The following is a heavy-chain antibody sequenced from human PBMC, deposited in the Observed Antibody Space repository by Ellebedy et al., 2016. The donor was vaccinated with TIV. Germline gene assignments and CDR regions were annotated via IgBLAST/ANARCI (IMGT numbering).Heavy chain of an antibody. V-gene: IGHV3-7*01. D-gene: IGHD2-2*01. CDR3: ARIVLVPAAIPDAFDI. J-gene: IGHJ3*02. CDR2: IKQDGSEK. CDR1: GFTFSSYW. Sequence: GESLKISXAASGFTFSSYWMSWVRQAPGKGLEWVANIKQDGSEKYYVDSVKGRFTISRDNAKNSLYLQMNSLRAEDTAVYYCARIVLVPAAIPDAFDIWGQGTMVTVSS.